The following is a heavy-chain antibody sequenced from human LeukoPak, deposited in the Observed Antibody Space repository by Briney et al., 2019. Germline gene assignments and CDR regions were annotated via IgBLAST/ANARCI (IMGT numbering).Heavy chain of an antibody. V-gene: IGHV3-49*04. CDR3: TRALRIAVAGTQYYFDF. Sequence: GGSLRLSCTASGFTFGDYAMSWVRQAPGKGLEWVAFIRSKTYTGTTDYAAPVKGRFTISRDDSKGIAYLQMNSLKTEDTAVYYCTRALRIAVAGTQYYFDFWGQGTLVTASS. J-gene: IGHJ4*02. D-gene: IGHD6-19*01. CDR1: GFTFGDYA. CDR2: IRSKTYTGTT.